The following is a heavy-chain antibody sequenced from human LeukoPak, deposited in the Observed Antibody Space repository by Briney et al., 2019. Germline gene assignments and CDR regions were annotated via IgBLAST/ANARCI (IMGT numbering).Heavy chain of an antibody. CDR3: ARALGPSGAFDI. Sequence: PGRSLRLSCAASGFTFSSYAMHWVRQAPGKGLEWVAVISYDGGNKYYADSVKGRFTISRDNSKNTLYLQMNSLRAEDTAVYYCARALGPSGAFDIWGQGTMVTVSS. V-gene: IGHV3-30*04. D-gene: IGHD1-26*01. J-gene: IGHJ3*02. CDR2: ISYDGGNK. CDR1: GFTFSSYA.